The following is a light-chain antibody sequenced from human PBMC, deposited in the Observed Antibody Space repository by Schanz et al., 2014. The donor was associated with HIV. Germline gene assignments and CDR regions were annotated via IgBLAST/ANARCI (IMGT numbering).Light chain of an antibody. CDR3: QQRSNWPLT. CDR2: ATS. CDR1: QSVSDRY. J-gene: IGKJ4*01. V-gene: IGKV3D-20*02. Sequence: EIVMTQSPATLSVSPGERATLSCRASQSVSDRYLAWYQQKPGQAPRLVIYATSTRAAGIPDRFSGTGSGTDFTLTISRLEPEDFAVYYCQQRSNWPLTFGGGTKVEFK.